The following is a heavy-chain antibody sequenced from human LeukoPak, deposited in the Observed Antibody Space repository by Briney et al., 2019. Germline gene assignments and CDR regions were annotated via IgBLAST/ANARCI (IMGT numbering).Heavy chain of an antibody. J-gene: IGHJ5*02. CDR1: GFTFSTYG. CDR2: ISGRDGNT. CDR3: ARITMSRFDP. D-gene: IGHD3-10*02. Sequence: GGSLRLSCAASGFTFSTYGMNWVRQAPGKGLEWVSAISGRDGNTYYADSVKGRFTISRDNSKNTLYLQMNSLRAEDTAVYYCARITMSRFDPWGQGTLVTVSS. V-gene: IGHV3-23*01.